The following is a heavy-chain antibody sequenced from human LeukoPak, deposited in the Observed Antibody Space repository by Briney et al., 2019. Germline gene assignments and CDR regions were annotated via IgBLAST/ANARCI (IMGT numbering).Heavy chain of an antibody. CDR3: AKGGLTVSAGRKWELGLCDS. CDR2: ISYDGSNK. CDR1: GFTFSSYG. V-gene: IGHV3-30*18. D-gene: IGHD6-13*01. Sequence: PGGSLRLSCAASGFTFSSYGMHWVRQAPGKGLEWVAVISYDGSNKYYADSVKGRFTISRDNSKNTLYLQMNSLRPEDTAIYYCAKGGLTVSAGRKWELGLCDSWGRGTQVSVSS. J-gene: IGHJ4*02.